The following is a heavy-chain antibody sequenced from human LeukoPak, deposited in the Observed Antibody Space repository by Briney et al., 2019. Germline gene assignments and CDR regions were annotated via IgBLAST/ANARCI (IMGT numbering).Heavy chain of an antibody. CDR3: TRVAGGGLLRPKGWFDP. Sequence: ASVKVSCKASGYTFTDFGISWVRQAPGQGPEWMGWISAYNGDIIYGQKFQGRVTMTTDTSTTTAYMGLRSLRSDDTAVYYCTRVAGGGLLRPKGWFDPWGQGTLVTVSS. V-gene: IGHV1-18*01. CDR2: ISAYNGDI. D-gene: IGHD2-15*01. J-gene: IGHJ5*02. CDR1: GYTFTDFG.